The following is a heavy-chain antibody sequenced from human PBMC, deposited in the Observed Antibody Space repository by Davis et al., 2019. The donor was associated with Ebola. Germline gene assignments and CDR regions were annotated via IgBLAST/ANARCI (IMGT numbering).Heavy chain of an antibody. D-gene: IGHD1-1*01. V-gene: IGHV4-59*12. CDR1: GGSISSYY. J-gene: IGHJ4*02. CDR2: IYYSGST. CDR3: ARGFNGTTPPAVFDY. Sequence: GSLRLSCTVSGGSISSYYWSWIRQPPRKGLEWIGYIYYSGSTNYNPSLKSRVTISVDTSKNQFSLKLSSVTAADTAVYYCARGFNGTTPPAVFDYWGQGTLVTVSS.